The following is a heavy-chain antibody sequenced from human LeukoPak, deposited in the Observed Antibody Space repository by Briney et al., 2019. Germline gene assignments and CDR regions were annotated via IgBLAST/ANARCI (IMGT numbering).Heavy chain of an antibody. CDR2: ISAYNGNT. V-gene: IGHV1-18*04. D-gene: IGHD2-15*01. J-gene: IGHJ3*02. Sequence: GASVKVSCKASGYTFTSYGISWVRQAPGQGLEWMGWISAYNGNTNYAQKLQGRVTMTTDTSTSTAYMELRSLRSDDTAVYYCARDLLYCSGGSCYSLDAFDIWGQGTMVTASS. CDR3: ARDLLYCSGGSCYSLDAFDI. CDR1: GYTFTSYG.